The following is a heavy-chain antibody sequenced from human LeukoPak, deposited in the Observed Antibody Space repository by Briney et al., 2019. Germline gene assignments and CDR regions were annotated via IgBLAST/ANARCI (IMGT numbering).Heavy chain of an antibody. V-gene: IGHV3-21*01. CDR1: GFSFITYS. Sequence: GGSLRLSCAASGFSFITYSMSWVRQAPGKGLEWVSSISSSSDYIYYADSMKGRFTISRDNAKKSLYLQMNSLRAEDTALYYCARGATTTRFGRFDPWGQGTLVTVSS. CDR2: ISSSSDYI. CDR3: ARGATTTRFGRFDP. D-gene: IGHD4-17*01. J-gene: IGHJ5*02.